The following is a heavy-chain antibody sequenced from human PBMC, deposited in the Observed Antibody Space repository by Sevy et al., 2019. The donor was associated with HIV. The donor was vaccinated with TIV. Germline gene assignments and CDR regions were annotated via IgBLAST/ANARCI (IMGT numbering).Heavy chain of an antibody. D-gene: IGHD2-2*02. CDR3: ARVFSPKLGYCSSTSCYRWFDP. Sequence: ASVKVSCKASGYTFNGYDMHWVRQAPGQGLEWMGWINPNSGGTIYAQKFQGRVTMTRDTSISTAYMELSRLRSDDTAVYYCARVFSPKLGYCSSTSCYRWFDPWGQGTLVTVSS. CDR1: GYTFNGYD. CDR2: INPNSGGT. V-gene: IGHV1-2*02. J-gene: IGHJ5*02.